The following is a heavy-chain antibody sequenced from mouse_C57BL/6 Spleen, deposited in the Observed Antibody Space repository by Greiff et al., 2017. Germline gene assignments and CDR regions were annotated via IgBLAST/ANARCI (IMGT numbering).Heavy chain of an antibody. Sequence: QVQLQQPGTELVKPGASVKLSCKASGYTFTSYWMHWVKQRPGQGLEWIGNINPSNGGTNYNEKFKSKATLTVDKSSSTAYMQLRSLTSEDSAVYYCARGDYGSGYSWFAYWGQGTLVTVSA. V-gene: IGHV1-53*01. CDR3: ARGDYGSGYSWFAY. CDR1: GYTFTSYW. CDR2: INPSNGGT. D-gene: IGHD1-1*01. J-gene: IGHJ3*01.